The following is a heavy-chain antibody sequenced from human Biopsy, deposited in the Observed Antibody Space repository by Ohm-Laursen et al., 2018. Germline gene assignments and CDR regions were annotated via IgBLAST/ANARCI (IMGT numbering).Heavy chain of an antibody. CDR2: IFYRGST. Sequence: GTLSLTWAVSGGSISNNNYYWGWIRQPPGKGLEWIGSIFYRGSTHYKPSLKSRVNISVDTSKNQFSLKLTSVTAADTAVYYCARDKITYCTSTSCDYFGMDVWGQGTTVTVSS. V-gene: IGHV4-39*07. CDR1: GGSISNNNYY. J-gene: IGHJ6*02. CDR3: ARDKITYCTSTSCDYFGMDV. D-gene: IGHD2-2*01.